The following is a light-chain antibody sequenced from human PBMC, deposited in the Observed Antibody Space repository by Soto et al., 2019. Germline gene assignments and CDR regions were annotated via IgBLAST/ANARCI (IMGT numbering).Light chain of an antibody. J-gene: IGKJ1*01. Sequence: EIVLTQSPGTLSLSPGERATLSCRASQSFTSTSLAWYQQKPGQAPRLLISGASRRAAGIPDRFSGSGSGTDFTLTISRLVSEDIAVYYCQQYDSSPRTFGQGTRVEIK. CDR2: GAS. CDR1: QSFTSTS. CDR3: QQYDSSPRT. V-gene: IGKV3-20*01.